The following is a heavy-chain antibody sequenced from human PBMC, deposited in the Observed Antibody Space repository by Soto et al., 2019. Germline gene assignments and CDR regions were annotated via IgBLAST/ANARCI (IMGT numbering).Heavy chain of an antibody. CDR2: ISGSGGNT. J-gene: IGHJ4*02. Sequence: EVQLLESGGGLVQPGGSLRLSCAASEFTFSNYAMSWVRQAPGKGLEWVSTISGSGGNTFYADAVKGRFTISRDNSENTLYLQMNSLRAEDTAVYYCAKDHLFATMTRDYFDYWGQGTLVTVSS. D-gene: IGHD4-17*01. V-gene: IGHV3-23*01. CDR1: EFTFSNYA. CDR3: AKDHLFATMTRDYFDY.